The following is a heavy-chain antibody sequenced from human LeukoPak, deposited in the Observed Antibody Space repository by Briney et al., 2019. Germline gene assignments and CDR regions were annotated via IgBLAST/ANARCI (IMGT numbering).Heavy chain of an antibody. J-gene: IGHJ4*02. V-gene: IGHV3-21*01. D-gene: IGHD6-13*01. CDR3: ARAPLIAGLYYFDY. CDR1: GFTFSSYT. CDR2: ISSTSSYI. Sequence: GGSLRLSCAASGFTFSSYTMNWVRQAPGKGLEWVSSISSTSSYIYYADSVKGRFTISRDNAKNSLYLQMNSLRAEDTAVYYCARAPLIAGLYYFDYWGQGTLVTVSS.